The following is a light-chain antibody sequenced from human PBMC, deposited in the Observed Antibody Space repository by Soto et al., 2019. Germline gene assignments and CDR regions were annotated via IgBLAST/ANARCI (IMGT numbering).Light chain of an antibody. CDR3: QQYENYWT. Sequence: DIQMTQFPSSLSASVGDSVTISCRASQSISRYLNWYQQKPGKAPKLLIYDASNLESGVPSRFSGSGSGTEFTLTISNLQPDDFATYYCQQYENYWTFGQGTKVDIK. CDR2: DAS. J-gene: IGKJ1*01. CDR1: QSISRY. V-gene: IGKV1-5*01.